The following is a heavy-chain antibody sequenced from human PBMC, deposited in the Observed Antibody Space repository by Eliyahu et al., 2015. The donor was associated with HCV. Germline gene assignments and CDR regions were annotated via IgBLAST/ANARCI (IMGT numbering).Heavy chain of an antibody. CDR2: IKEDGSEK. D-gene: IGHD1-26*01. V-gene: IGHV3-7*03. Sequence: EVQLVESGGGLVXPGGSLTLSCAASGFXFSSHWMTWVRQAXGKGLEWVANIKEDGSEKFYVGSVKGRFIISRDNAKNSLYLQMSSLRAEDTAVYYCARGYTGSFSWGQGTLVTVSS. CDR1: GFXFSSHW. J-gene: IGHJ5*02. CDR3: ARGYTGSFS.